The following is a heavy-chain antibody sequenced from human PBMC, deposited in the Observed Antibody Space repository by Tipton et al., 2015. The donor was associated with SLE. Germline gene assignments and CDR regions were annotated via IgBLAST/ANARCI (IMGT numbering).Heavy chain of an antibody. Sequence: TLSLTCAVSGYSISSGYYWGWIRQPPGKGLEWIGSIYQSGSTYYNPSLKSRVTMSVDTSKNQFSLTLSSVTAADTAVYFCVRGQEDWYFDVWGRGTLVTVSS. CDR1: GYSISSGYY. CDR3: VRGQEDWYFDV. CDR2: IYQSGST. V-gene: IGHV4-38-2*01. J-gene: IGHJ2*01.